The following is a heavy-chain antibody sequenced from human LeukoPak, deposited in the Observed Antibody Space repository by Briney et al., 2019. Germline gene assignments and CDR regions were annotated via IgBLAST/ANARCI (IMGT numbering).Heavy chain of an antibody. J-gene: IGHJ4*02. Sequence: KLSCKASGYTFTSYGMHWVRQAPGKGLEWLALISYDRSNKYSADSVKGRFTISRDNSKNTLYLQMDSLRADDTAVYYCAKDTAAGECTGGNCYSYFDYWGQGTLVTVSS. CDR1: GYTFTSYG. V-gene: IGHV3-30*18. D-gene: IGHD2-15*01. CDR2: ISYDRSNK. CDR3: AKDTAAGECTGGNCYSYFDY.